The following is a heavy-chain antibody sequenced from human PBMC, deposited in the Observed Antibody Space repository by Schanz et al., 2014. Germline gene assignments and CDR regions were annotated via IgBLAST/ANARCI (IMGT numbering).Heavy chain of an antibody. J-gene: IGHJ4*02. CDR3: ARGVRIDY. V-gene: IGHV3-21*01. D-gene: IGHD3-3*01. CDR2: ISSSGSYI. Sequence: EVQLVESGGDLVQPGGSQRLSCAASGFIVSSTYMTWVRQAPGKGLEWVSSISSSGSYIYFPDSVKGRFTISRDNAKNSLYLQMNSLTAEDTAVYYCARGVRIDYWGQGTLVTVSS. CDR1: GFIVSSTY.